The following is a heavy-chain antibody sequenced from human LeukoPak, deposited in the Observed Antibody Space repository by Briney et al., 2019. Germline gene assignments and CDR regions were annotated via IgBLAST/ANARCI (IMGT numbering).Heavy chain of an antibody. CDR2: INPNSGGT. D-gene: IGHD2-15*01. CDR1: GYTFTAYY. Sequence: ASVKVSCKASGYTFTAYYMHWVRQAPGQGLEWMGWINPNSGGTNYAQKFQGRVTMTRDTSISTAYMELSRLRSDDTAVYYCARLVGGLNAFDIWGQGTMVTVSS. J-gene: IGHJ3*02. V-gene: IGHV1-2*02. CDR3: ARLVGGLNAFDI.